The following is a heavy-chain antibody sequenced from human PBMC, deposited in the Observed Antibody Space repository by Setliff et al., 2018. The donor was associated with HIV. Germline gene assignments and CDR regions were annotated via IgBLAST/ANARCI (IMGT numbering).Heavy chain of an antibody. CDR2: IIPIFGTV. D-gene: IGHD1-26*01. CDR1: GGTFSSYA. J-gene: IGHJ4*01. CDR3: ARARNKWGTFDY. Sequence: SVKVSCKASGGTFSSYAISWVRQAPGQGLEWMGGIIPIFGTVNYAQRFQGRVTISADGSTSSAYMELNSLRSEDTAVYYCARARNKWGTFDYWGQGTLVTVSS. V-gene: IGHV1-69*13.